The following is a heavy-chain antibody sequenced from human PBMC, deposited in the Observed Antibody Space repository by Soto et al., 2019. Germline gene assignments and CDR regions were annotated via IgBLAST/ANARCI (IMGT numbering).Heavy chain of an antibody. CDR1: GFTFNTYG. V-gene: IGHV3-23*01. J-gene: IGHJ4*02. CDR3: ARIGPYCGGDCYPDFDS. Sequence: EVQLLESGGGLEQPGGSLTLSCAASGFTFNTYGMTWVRQAPGKGLEWVSTVSGSGGGTYYADSVKGRFTISRVNSKNTMYLQMSNLRAEDTAVYFCARIGPYCGGDCYPDFDSWGLGTPVTVSS. D-gene: IGHD2-21*02. CDR2: VSGSGGGT.